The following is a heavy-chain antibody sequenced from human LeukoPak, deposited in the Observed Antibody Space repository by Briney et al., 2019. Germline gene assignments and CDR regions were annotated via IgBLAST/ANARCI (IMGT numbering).Heavy chain of an antibody. CDR2: IYYSGST. J-gene: IGHJ4*02. CDR3: ASTRFSSGRVFDY. V-gene: IGHV4-59*02. CDR1: GGSVSSYY. D-gene: IGHD6-19*01. Sequence: NPSETLSLTCTVSGGSVSSYYWSWIRQPPGKRLEWIGFIYYSGSTNYNPSLKSRVTISLDTSKNQFSLRLSSVTAADTAVYYCASTRFSSGRVFDYWGQGTLVTVSS.